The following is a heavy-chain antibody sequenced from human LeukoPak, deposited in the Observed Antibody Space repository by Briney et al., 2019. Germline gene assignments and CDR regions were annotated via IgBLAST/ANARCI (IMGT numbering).Heavy chain of an antibody. D-gene: IGHD2/OR15-2a*01. V-gene: IGHV4-34*01. CDR2: INHSGST. CDR3: ARDSIFSVFDY. J-gene: IGHJ4*02. Sequence: WIGQINHSGSTNYNPSLKSRVTISVDTSKNQFSLKLSSVTAADTAVYYCARDSIFSVFDYWGQGTLVTVSS.